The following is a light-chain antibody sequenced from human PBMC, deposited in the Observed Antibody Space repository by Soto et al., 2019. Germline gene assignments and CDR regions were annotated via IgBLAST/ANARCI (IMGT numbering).Light chain of an antibody. V-gene: IGKV3-20*01. J-gene: IGKJ1*01. CDR1: QSVSNNY. CDR3: QQYGSSPTWT. Sequence: EIVLTPSPGTLSLSPVERATLSCRASQSVSNNYLAWYQQKPGQAPRLLIYGASSRATGIPDRFSGSGSGTDFTLTISRLEPEDFAVYYCQQYGSSPTWTFGQGTKVDIK. CDR2: GAS.